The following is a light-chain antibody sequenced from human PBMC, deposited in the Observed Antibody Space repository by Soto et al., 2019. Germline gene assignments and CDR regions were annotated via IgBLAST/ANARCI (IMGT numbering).Light chain of an antibody. CDR3: QQYNSYPYS. CDR2: KAS. Sequence: DIQMTQSPSTLSASVGDRVTITCRASQSISSWLAWYQQKPGKAPKLLIYKASSLESGAPSRFSGSGSGTEFPLTISSLQPDDCATYYCQQYNSYPYSFGQGTKGDIK. CDR1: QSISSW. V-gene: IGKV1-5*03. J-gene: IGKJ2*03.